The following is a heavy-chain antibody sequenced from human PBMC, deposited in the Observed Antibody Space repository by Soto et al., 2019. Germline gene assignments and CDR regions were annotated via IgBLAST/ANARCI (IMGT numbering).Heavy chain of an antibody. CDR1: GGSISGSY. Sequence: SETLSLTCTVSGGSISGSYWSWIRQPPWKGLEWIGYIYYSGSTNYNPSLKSRVTISVDTSKNQFSLKLSSVTAADTAVYYCARAWPGTSRLDYWGQGTLVTVSS. D-gene: IGHD6-13*01. V-gene: IGHV4-59*01. CDR3: ARAWPGTSRLDY. J-gene: IGHJ4*02. CDR2: IYYSGST.